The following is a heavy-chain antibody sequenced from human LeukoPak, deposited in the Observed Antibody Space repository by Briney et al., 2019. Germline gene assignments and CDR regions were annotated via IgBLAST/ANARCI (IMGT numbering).Heavy chain of an antibody. D-gene: IGHD3-10*01. J-gene: IGHJ2*01. CDR2: IFTTGST. CDR1: GDSISSYY. CDR3: ARDRRALSGSDYNVNWYFDL. Sequence: SETLSLTCTVSGDSISSYYWTWIRQPAGKGLEWIGRIFTTGSTTYNPSLNSRVTMSVDVSKNQFSLSLNSVTAADTAVYYCARDRRALSGSDYNVNWYFDLWGPGTLVTVSS. V-gene: IGHV4-4*07.